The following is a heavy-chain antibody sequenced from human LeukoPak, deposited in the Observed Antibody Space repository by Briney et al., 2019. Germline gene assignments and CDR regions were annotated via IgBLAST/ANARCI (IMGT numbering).Heavy chain of an antibody. CDR3: ARYYCGGHCYGFDY. CDR2: FYYSGST. V-gene: IGHV4-59*12. J-gene: IGHJ4*02. CDR1: GGSISSYY. D-gene: IGHD2-21*02. Sequence: SETLSLTCTVSGGSISSYYWSWIRQPPGKGLEWIGYFYYSGSTNYNPSLKSRVTISVDTSENQFSLKLSSVTAADTAAYYCARYYCGGHCYGFDYWGQGTLVTVSS.